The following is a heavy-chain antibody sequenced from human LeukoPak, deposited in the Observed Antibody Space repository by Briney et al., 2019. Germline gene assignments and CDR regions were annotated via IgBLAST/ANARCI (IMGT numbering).Heavy chain of an antibody. CDR2: IYYSGST. D-gene: IGHD5-18*01. V-gene: IGHV4-39*01. CDR3: ARVRGYSYGYEGFYFDY. J-gene: IGHJ4*02. CDR1: GGSISSSSYY. Sequence: SETLSLTCTVSGGSISSSSYYWGWIRQPPGKGLEWIGSIYYSGSTYYNPSLKSRVTISVDTSKNQFSLKLSSVTAADTAVYYCARVRGYSYGYEGFYFDYWGQGTLVTVSS.